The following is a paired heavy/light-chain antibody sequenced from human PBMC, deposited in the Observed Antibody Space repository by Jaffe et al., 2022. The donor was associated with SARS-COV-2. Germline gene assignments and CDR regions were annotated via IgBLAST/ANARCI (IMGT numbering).Heavy chain of an antibody. CDR1: RFTFSSYT. D-gene: IGHD2-15*01. Sequence: QVQLVESGGGVVQPGRSLRLSCAASRFTFSSYTVHWVRQAPGKGLEWVAVISYDGGNKYYADSVKGRFTISRDNSKNTLYLQMNSLRPEDTAVYYCARGPYCSGGTCYSYYYYSYMDVWGKGTTVTVSS. CDR3: ARGPYCSGGTCYSYYYYSYMDV. V-gene: IGHV3-30*04. CDR2: ISYDGGNK. J-gene: IGHJ6*03.
Light chain of an antibody. Sequence: HSVLTQPPSASGTPGQRVTISCSGSSSNIGSYTVNWYQQLPGTAPKLLIYSNDQRPSGVPDRFSGSKSGSSASLAISGLQSEDEADYYCAAWDDSLNGRYVFGPGTTVTVL. J-gene: IGLJ1*01. CDR2: SND. V-gene: IGLV1-44*01. CDR3: AAWDDSLNGRYV. CDR1: SSNIGSYT.